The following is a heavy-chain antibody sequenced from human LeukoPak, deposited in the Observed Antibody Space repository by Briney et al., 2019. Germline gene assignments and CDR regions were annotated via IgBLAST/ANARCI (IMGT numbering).Heavy chain of an antibody. J-gene: IGHJ4*02. CDR1: GFTFSNAW. D-gene: IGHD2-2*01. Sequence: GGSLRLSCAASGFTFSNAWMNWVRQAPGKGLEWVGRIKSKTDGGTTDYAAPVKGRFTISRDDSKNTLYLQMNSLKTEDTAVYYCTTDLGYCSSTSCSGFDYWGQGTLVTVSS. V-gene: IGHV3-15*07. CDR2: IKSKTDGGTT. CDR3: TTDLGYCSSTSCSGFDY.